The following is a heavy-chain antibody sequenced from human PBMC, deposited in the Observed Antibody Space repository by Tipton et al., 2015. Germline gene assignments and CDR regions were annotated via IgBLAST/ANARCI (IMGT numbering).Heavy chain of an antibody. Sequence: SLRLSCAASGFTFSSNWMHWVRQTPGQGLVWVSRINRDGSSTIYADSVKGRFTISRDNAKNTLYLQMNSLRAEDTAVYYCARDGAGGFYDSMGAYYGDFQNWGQGTLLSVSS. V-gene: IGHV3-74*01. CDR3: ARDGAGGFYDSMGAYYGDFQN. CDR2: INRDGSST. D-gene: IGHD3-22*01. J-gene: IGHJ1*01. CDR1: GFTFSSNW.